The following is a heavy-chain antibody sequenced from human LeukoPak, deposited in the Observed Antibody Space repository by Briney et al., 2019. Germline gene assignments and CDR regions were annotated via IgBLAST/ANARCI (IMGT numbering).Heavy chain of an antibody. CDR3: ARENYYDTSD. Sequence: SQSLSLTCSVSGGSISSGSYYWSWIRQPAGKGLEWIGRIFLSGSTNYNPSLKSRVTMSIATSKNQFSLSLRSVTAADTAVYYCARENYYDTSDWGQGTLVTVSS. V-gene: IGHV4-61*02. D-gene: IGHD3-22*01. J-gene: IGHJ4*02. CDR2: IFLSGST. CDR1: GGSISSGSYY.